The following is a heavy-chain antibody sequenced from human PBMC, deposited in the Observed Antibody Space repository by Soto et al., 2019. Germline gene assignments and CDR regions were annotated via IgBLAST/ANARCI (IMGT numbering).Heavy chain of an antibody. J-gene: IGHJ4*02. CDR3: ARGIVGRGEMAAVLSDY. D-gene: IGHD3-3*02. CDR1: GYDFTNWG. V-gene: IGHV1-18*01. Sequence: QVPLVQSGAEVKRPGASVKVSCKASGYDFTNWGLSWLRQAPVQGHEWIGWISGYNGNTNYAQKVQGRVTMTTDTFTTTGYMELWGLTSDDTAVYYCARGIVGRGEMAAVLSDYWGQGTLVTVSS. CDR2: ISGYNGNT.